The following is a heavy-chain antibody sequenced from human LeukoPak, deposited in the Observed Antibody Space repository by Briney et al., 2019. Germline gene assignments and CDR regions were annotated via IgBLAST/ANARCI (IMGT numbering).Heavy chain of an antibody. D-gene: IGHD2-21*02. CDR1: GYTFTSYG. CDR2: ISAYNGNT. V-gene: IGHV1-18*01. J-gene: IGHJ5*02. Sequence: ASVRVSCKASGYTFTSYGISWVRQAPGQGLEWMGWISAYNGNTNYAQKLQGRVTMTTDTSTSTAYMELRSLRSDDTAVYYCAREGPDLLYCGGDCPPGWFDPWGQGTLVTVSS. CDR3: AREGPDLLYCGGDCPPGWFDP.